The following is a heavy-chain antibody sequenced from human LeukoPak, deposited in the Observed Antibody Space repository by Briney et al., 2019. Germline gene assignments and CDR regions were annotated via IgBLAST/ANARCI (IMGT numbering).Heavy chain of an antibody. CDR1: GYSFTSYW. D-gene: IGHD2-15*01. J-gene: IGHJ4*02. CDR2: IYPGDSDT. V-gene: IGHV5-51*01. Sequence: GESLKISCKGSGYSFTSYWIGWVRQMPGKGLEWMGIIYPGDSDTRYSPSFQGQVTISADKSISTAYLQWSSLKASDTAMYYCARHETHYCSGGSCYRYFDYWGQGTLVTVSS. CDR3: ARHETHYCSGGSCYRYFDY.